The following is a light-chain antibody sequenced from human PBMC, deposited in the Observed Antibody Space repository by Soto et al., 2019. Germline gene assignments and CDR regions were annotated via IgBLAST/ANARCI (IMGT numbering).Light chain of an antibody. CDR2: DVS. V-gene: IGLV2-11*01. CDR3: CSYAGSPRYV. CDR1: SSDVGGYNY. J-gene: IGLJ1*01. Sequence: QSALTQPRSVSGSPGQSVTISCTGTSSDVGGYNYVSWYQQHPGKAPKVMIYDVSERPSGVPDRFSGSKSGNTASLTISGLKGEAESDYYCCSYAGSPRYVFGTGTKLTVL.